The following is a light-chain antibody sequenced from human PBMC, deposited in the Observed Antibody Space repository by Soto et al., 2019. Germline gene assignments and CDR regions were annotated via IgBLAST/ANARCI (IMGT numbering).Light chain of an antibody. Sequence: QSALTQPPSASGSPGQSVTISCTGTSSDVGAYNYVSWYQQYPGKAPKLMIYEVNKRPSGVPDRFSGSKSGKTASLTVSGREPEDGADYHGTSYAGRSIWGCGGGTGLTVL. J-gene: IGLJ3*02. V-gene: IGLV2-8*01. CDR1: SSDVGAYNY. CDR3: TSYAGRSIWG. CDR2: EVN.